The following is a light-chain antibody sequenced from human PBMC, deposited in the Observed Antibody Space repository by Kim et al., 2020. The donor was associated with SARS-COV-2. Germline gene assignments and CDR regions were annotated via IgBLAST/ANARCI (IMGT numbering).Light chain of an antibody. CDR3: QHYHNWPRT. Sequence: VSPGERATLSCRASRSVDINLAWYQQRPGQAPRLLISGASTRATGIPARFIGSGSGTDFTLTISSLQSEDFAFYYCQHYHNWPRTFGQGTKVDIK. J-gene: IGKJ1*01. CDR2: GAS. CDR1: RSVDIN. V-gene: IGKV3-15*01.